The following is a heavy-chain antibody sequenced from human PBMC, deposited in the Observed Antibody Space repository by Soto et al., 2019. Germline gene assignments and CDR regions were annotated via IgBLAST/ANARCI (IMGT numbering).Heavy chain of an antibody. V-gene: IGHV1-8*01. CDR2: MNPNTGNS. D-gene: IGHD3-3*01. Sequence: GASVKVSCKASGYTFTSYDIYWVRQATGQGLEWMGWMNPNTGNSGYAQKFQGRVTMTSDTSISTAHMELSSLRSEDTAIYYCATRITVFGLLIPPFDPWGQGTQVTVSS. CDR3: ATRITVFGLLIPPFDP. J-gene: IGHJ5*02. CDR1: GYTFTSYD.